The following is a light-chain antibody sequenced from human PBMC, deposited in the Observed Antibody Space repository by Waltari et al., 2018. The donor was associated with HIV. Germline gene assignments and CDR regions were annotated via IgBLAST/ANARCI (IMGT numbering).Light chain of an antibody. Sequence: DIQMTQSPSSLSASIGGRVTITCRSSQIIRSNLNWYQQKPGKAPKLLIYAASSLQSGVPSRFSGSGSGTDFTLTISSLQPEDFVTYHCEQSYNSPRTFGQGTKVEIK. V-gene: IGKV1-39*01. J-gene: IGKJ1*01. CDR2: AAS. CDR1: QIIRSN. CDR3: EQSYNSPRT.